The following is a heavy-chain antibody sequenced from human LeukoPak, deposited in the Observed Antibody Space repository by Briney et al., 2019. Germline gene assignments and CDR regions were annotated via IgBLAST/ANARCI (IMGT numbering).Heavy chain of an antibody. CDR1: GGTFSSFG. CDR2: ILPIFASV. Sequence: SVKVSCKASGGTFSSFGISWVRQAPGQGLEWMGWILPIFASVHYAQKFQGRVTITTDESTSTAYMELSSLISADTAVYYCARDNTGGNPSFSPFDPWGQGTLVTVSS. CDR3: ARDNTGGNPSFSPFDP. D-gene: IGHD5-18*01. V-gene: IGHV1-69*05. J-gene: IGHJ5*02.